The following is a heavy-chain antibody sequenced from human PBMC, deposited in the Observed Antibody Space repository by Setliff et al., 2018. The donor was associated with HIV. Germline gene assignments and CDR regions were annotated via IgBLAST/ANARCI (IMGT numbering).Heavy chain of an antibody. Sequence: GGSLRLSCAASGFTFATYSINWVRQAPGKGLEWVSTITDSGDSTYYADSVKGRFTISRDNSKNTLYLQMNSLRAEDTSVYYCAQIWFGGAHFRWGQGTLVTVS. CDR2: ITDSGDST. CDR3: AQIWFGGAHFR. CDR1: GFTFATYS. V-gene: IGHV3-23*01. D-gene: IGHD3-10*01. J-gene: IGHJ4*02.